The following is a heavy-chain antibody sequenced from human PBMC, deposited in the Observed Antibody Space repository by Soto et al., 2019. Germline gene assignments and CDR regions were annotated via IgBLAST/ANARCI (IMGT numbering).Heavy chain of an antibody. CDR3: AKVGIGGDDILTGYPMDYYYYGMDV. CDR1: GFTFSSYA. CDR2: ISGSGGST. D-gene: IGHD3-9*01. J-gene: IGHJ6*02. Sequence: GGSLRLSCAASGFTFSSYAMSWVRQAPGKGLEWVSAISGSGGSTYYADSVKGRFTISRDNSKNTLYLQMNSLRAEDTAVYYCAKVGIGGDDILTGYPMDYYYYGMDVWGQGTTVTVSS. V-gene: IGHV3-23*01.